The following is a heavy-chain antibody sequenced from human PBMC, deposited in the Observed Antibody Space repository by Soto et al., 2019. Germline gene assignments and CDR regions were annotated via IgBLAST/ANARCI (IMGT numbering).Heavy chain of an antibody. V-gene: IGHV3-53*01. CDR2: LYRTDGT. J-gene: IGHJ3*01. CDR3: ATWLQRDHAFDV. D-gene: IGHD6-19*01. Sequence: DVQLEESGGGLIQPGGSLRLSCAASGFSFGGKNYLTWVRQPPGKGLEWVSGLYRTDGTYYADSVKGRFSVSRDNSKNTFYLPLHSLRPEDTALYFCATWLQRDHAFDVWGRGTMVTVSS. CDR1: GFSFGGKNY.